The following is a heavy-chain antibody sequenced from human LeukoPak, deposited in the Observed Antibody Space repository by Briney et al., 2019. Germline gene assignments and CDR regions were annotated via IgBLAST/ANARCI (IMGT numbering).Heavy chain of an antibody. J-gene: IGHJ4*02. D-gene: IGHD3-9*01. V-gene: IGHV1-24*01. CDR3: ATDKCTGCRGRYFR. Sequence: ASVKVSCKVTGYTLTELSMHWERQAPGKGLEWMGGFEPEDGETIYAQKFQGRVTMTEDTSTDSAYMELSSLRSEDTAVYYCATDKCTGCRGRYFRWGQGTLVTVSS. CDR1: GYTLTELS. CDR2: FEPEDGET.